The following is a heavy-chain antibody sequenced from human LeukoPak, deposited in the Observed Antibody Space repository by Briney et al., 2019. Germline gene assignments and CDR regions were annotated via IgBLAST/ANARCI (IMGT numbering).Heavy chain of an antibody. V-gene: IGHV4-59*11. D-gene: IGHD2-2*01. CDR3: ARLIRTTYFMDV. CDR2: IYFSGTT. Sequence: SETLSLTCSVSGGSMTSHFWTWIRQSSAKGLEWIGHIYFSGTTTYNPSLKSRVSISVDASKSQFSLSLSSVTAADTAVYYCARLIRTTYFMDVWGRGTTVTISS. J-gene: IGHJ6*03. CDR1: GGSMTSHF.